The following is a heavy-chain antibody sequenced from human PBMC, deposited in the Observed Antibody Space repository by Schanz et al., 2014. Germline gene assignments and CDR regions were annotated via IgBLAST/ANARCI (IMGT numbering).Heavy chain of an antibody. D-gene: IGHD6-19*01. Sequence: QVPLVQSGAEVKKPGSSVKVSCKASGDTFRSYTINWVRQAPGQGLEWMGRVKPYSGDTNYAQMFQGRVTMTTETSISTAYMELSRLTSDDTAVFFCARENTAVAGMPRVMDVWGQGTTVTVTS. CDR3: ARENTAVAGMPRVMDV. J-gene: IGHJ6*02. CDR1: GDTFRSYT. V-gene: IGHV1-2*06. CDR2: VKPYSGDT.